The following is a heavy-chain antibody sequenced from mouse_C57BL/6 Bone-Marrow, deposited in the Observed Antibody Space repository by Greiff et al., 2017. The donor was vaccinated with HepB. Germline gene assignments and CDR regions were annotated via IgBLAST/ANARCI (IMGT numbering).Heavy chain of an antibody. CDR1: GFTFSDYG. J-gene: IGHJ1*03. CDR3: ARRDWGRYWYFDV. CDR2: ISNLAYSI. Sequence: EVKLVESGGGLVQPGGSLKLSCAASGFTFSDYGMAWVRQAPRKGPEWVAFISNLAYSIYYADTVTGRFTISRENAKNTLYLEMSSLRSEDTAMYYCARRDWGRYWYFDVWGTGTTVTVSS. V-gene: IGHV5-15*01. D-gene: IGHD4-1*01.